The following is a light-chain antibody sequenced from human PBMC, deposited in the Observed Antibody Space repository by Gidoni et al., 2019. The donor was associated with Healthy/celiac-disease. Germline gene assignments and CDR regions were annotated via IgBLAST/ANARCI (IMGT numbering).Light chain of an antibody. CDR2: GAS. CDR1: QSVSSN. Sequence: EIVMTQSPATRSVSPGERATLSCRASQSVSSNLAWYQQTPGQAPRLLIYGASTRATGIPARFSGSGSGTEFTLTISSLQSEYFAVYYCQQYNNWRGRTFGQGTKVEIK. CDR3: QQYNNWRGRT. J-gene: IGKJ1*01. V-gene: IGKV3-15*01.